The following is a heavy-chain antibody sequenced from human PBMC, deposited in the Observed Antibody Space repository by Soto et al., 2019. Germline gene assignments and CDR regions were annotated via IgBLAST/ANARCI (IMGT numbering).Heavy chain of an antibody. V-gene: IGHV3-23*01. J-gene: IGHJ4*02. CDR1: EFTFSTYA. D-gene: IGHD6-6*01. CDR2: ISDSGDIT. CDR3: AKPWVTSITDRPQRFDD. Sequence: PGGSLRLSCAASEFTFSTYAMTWVRQAPGRGLQWVATISDSGDITYYADSVKGRFTISRDNSRNTLYLQMNNLRAEDTDLYYCAKPWVTSITDRPQRFDDWGRGTLVTVSS.